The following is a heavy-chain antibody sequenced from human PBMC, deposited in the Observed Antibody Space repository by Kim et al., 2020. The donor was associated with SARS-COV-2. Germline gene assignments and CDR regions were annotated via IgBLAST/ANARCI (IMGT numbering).Heavy chain of an antibody. Sequence: SETLSLTCTVSGGSISSYYWSWIRQPPGKGLEWIGYIYYSGSTNYNPSLKSRVTISVDTSKNQFSLKLSSVTAADTAVYYCARDLDGALLYLNWGQGTLVTVSS. CDR3: ARDLDGALLYLN. V-gene: IGHV4-59*13. CDR1: GGSISSYY. CDR2: IYYSGST. D-gene: IGHD3-3*01. J-gene: IGHJ4*02.